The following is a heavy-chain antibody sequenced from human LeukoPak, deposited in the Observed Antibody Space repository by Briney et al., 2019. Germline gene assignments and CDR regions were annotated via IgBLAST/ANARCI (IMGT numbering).Heavy chain of an antibody. CDR2: IRFDGNEK. V-gene: IGHV3-30*02. CDR1: GFTFSYYG. D-gene: IGHD3-10*01. Sequence: GGSLRLSCAASGFTFSYYGMHWVRQAPGKGLEWVAFIRFDGNEKFYTDSVKGRFSISKDTSRNTLYLQMNSLRVEDTAVYYCAKDLMRDRWFGESWGQGTLVTVTS. J-gene: IGHJ5*02. CDR3: AKDLMRDRWFGES.